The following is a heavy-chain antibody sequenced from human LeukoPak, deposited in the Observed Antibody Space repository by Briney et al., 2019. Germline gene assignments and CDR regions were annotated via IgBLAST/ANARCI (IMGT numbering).Heavy chain of an antibody. D-gene: IGHD6-13*01. V-gene: IGHV4-59*12. Sequence: SETLSLTCTVSGGSISSYYWSWIRQPPGKGLEWIGYIYHSGSTYYNPSLKSRVTISVDRSKNQFSLKLSSVTAADTAVYYCARDGSDSSSWYSDYWGQGTLVTVSS. CDR3: ARDGSDSSSWYSDY. J-gene: IGHJ4*02. CDR1: GGSISSYY. CDR2: IYHSGST.